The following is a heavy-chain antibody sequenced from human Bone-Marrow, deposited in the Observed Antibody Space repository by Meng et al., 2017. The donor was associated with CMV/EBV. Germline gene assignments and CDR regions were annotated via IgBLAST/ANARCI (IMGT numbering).Heavy chain of an antibody. J-gene: IGHJ5*02. V-gene: IGHV1-69*16. D-gene: IGHD3/OR15-3a*01. CDR2: ISVMVGTP. CDR3: ARGHHFWTSPFDP. Sequence: SVKVSCKASGGTLSTISWVRQAPGQGLEWMGGISVMVGTPTYAQKLQGRVTFTTDESTSTAYMELSNLRFEDTAVYYCARGHHFWTSPFDPWGQGTLVPVAS. CDR1: GGTLST.